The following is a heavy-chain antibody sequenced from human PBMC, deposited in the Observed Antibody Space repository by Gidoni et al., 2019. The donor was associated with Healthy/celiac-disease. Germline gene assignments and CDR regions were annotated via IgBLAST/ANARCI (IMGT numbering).Heavy chain of an antibody. CDR2: IRGSGGST. J-gene: IGHJ5*02. D-gene: IGHD2-8*01. CDR3: AKDESDCTNGVCSFDP. CDR1: GFIFSSYA. Sequence: EVQLLESGGVLVQPGGSLRLSCEASGFIFSSYAMSCVRQAPGKGLAWCSAIRGSGGSTYYADSVKGRFTISRDNAKNTLYLQMNSLRAEDTAVYYCAKDESDCTNGVCSFDPWGQGTLVTVSS. V-gene: IGHV3-23*01.